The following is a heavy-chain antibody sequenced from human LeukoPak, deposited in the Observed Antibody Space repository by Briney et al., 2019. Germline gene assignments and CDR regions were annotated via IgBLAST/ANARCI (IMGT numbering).Heavy chain of an antibody. Sequence: GSLRLSCAASGFTFSSYAMHWVRQAPGKGLEWVAVISYDGSNKYYADSVKGRFTISRDNSKNTLYLQMNSLRAEDTAVYYCARVQRLAAIDYWGQGTLVTVSS. CDR2: ISYDGSNK. CDR3: ARVQRLAAIDY. J-gene: IGHJ4*02. D-gene: IGHD6-6*01. V-gene: IGHV3-30*04. CDR1: GFTFSSYA.